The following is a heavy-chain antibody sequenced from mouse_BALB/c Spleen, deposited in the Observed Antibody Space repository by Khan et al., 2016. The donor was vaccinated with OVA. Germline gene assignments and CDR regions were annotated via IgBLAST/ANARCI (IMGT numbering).Heavy chain of an antibody. CDR3: ATLYGSPFTY. Sequence: EVQLQQSGAELVKPGASVKLSCTASGFNIKDTYIHWVKERPEQGPEWIGRIDPENGDTKYDPKFQGKATIPADTSSNTAYLQLSSLTSEDTAVYYCATLYGSPFTYWGQGTLVTVSA. CDR1: GFNIKDTY. D-gene: IGHD2-1*01. V-gene: IGHV14-3*02. J-gene: IGHJ3*01. CDR2: IDPENGDT.